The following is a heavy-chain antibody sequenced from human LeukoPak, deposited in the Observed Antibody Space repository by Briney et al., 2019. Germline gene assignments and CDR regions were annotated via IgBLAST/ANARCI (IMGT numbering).Heavy chain of an antibody. CDR1: EGSVSGGGYS. CDR3: ARAHRGFTYFDY. Sequence: SETLSLTCAVSEGSVSGGGYSWSWIRQPPGQGLEWIGYVFHDGSTSYNPSLKTRVTISVDRSKNQFSLNLSSVTAADTAVYYCARAHRGFTYFDYWGQGTLVTVSS. CDR2: VFHDGST. J-gene: IGHJ4*02. D-gene: IGHD5-12*01. V-gene: IGHV4-30-2*01.